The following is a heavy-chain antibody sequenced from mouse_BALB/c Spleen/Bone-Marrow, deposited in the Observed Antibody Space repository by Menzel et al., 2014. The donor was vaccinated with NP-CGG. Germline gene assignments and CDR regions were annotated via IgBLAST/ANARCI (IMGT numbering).Heavy chain of an antibody. CDR3: ATLTTVVDAMDY. Sequence: VQLQQSGAEHVKPGASVKLSCTASGFNIKDTYMHWVKQRPEQGLEWIGRIDPANGNTKYDPTFQGKATITADTSSNTAYLQLSSLTSEDTAVYYCATLTTVVDAMDYWGQGTSVTVSS. CDR1: GFNIKDTY. D-gene: IGHD1-1*01. V-gene: IGHV14-3*02. J-gene: IGHJ4*01. CDR2: IDPANGNT.